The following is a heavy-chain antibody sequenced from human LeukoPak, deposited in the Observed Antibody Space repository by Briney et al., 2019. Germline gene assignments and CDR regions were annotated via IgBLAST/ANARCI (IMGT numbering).Heavy chain of an antibody. CDR1: GFTVSSNY. V-gene: IGHV3-21*05. CDR3: ARGDGDDNWLIDY. CDR2: ISSSSTHI. Sequence: GGSLRLSCAASGFTVSSNYMNWVRQAPGKGLEWVSYISSSSTHIYYADSVKGRFTISRDNARNSLYLQMNNLRAEDTAVYHCARGDGDDNWLIDYWGQGTLVTVSS. J-gene: IGHJ4*02. D-gene: IGHD1-1*01.